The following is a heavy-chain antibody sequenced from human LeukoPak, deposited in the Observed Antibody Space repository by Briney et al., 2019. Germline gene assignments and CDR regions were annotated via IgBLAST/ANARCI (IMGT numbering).Heavy chain of an antibody. CDR3: ARGLRGLLTFDY. D-gene: IGHD4-17*01. Sequence: SQTLSLTCTVSGGSISGGGYYWRWIPQHPGKGLEGIVHIYYSGSTYYNPSLKSRVTISVDTSKNQFSLKLSSMTAADTAVYYCARGLRGLLTFDYWGQGTLVTVSS. CDR2: IYYSGST. CDR1: GGSISGGGYY. J-gene: IGHJ4*02. V-gene: IGHV4-31*03.